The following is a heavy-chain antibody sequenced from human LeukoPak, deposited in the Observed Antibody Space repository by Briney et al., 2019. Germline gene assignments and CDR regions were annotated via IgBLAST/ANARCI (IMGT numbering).Heavy chain of an antibody. J-gene: IGHJ4*02. CDR2: IYYSGST. Sequence: SETLSLTCTVSGGSISSGGYYWSWIRQHPGKGLEWIGYIYYSGSTYYNPSLKSRVTISVDTSKNQFSLKLSSVTAADTAVYYCARDSYGSGTFTDYWGQGTLVTVSS. CDR1: GGSISSGGYY. V-gene: IGHV4-31*03. D-gene: IGHD3-10*01. CDR3: ARDSYGSGTFTDY.